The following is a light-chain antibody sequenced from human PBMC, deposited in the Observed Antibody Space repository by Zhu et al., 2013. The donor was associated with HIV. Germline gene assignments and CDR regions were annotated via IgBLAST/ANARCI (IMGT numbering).Light chain of an antibody. CDR2: QDS. Sequence: SYELTQPPSVSVSPGQTASITCSGDKLGDKYACWYQQKPGQSPVLVIYQDSKRPSGIPERFSGSKSGTSASLAITGLQAADEADYYCQSYDSSLSGWVFGGGTKLTVL. J-gene: IGLJ3*02. CDR1: KLGDKY. CDR3: QSYDSSLSGWV. V-gene: IGLV3-1*01.